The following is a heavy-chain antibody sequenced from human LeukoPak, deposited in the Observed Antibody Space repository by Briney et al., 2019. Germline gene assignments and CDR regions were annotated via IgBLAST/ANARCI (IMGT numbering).Heavy chain of an antibody. D-gene: IGHD5-24*01. CDR2: IYSGGYSGGGP. J-gene: IGHJ4*02. CDR1: GFIVSSNH. Sequence: GGSLRLSCAVSGFIVSSNHMNWVRQAPGKGLEWVSVIYSGGYSGGGPFYADPVKGRFTTSSHSSKNTLFLQMNSLRAEDTAVYYCARDVYGDGYNSFDYWGLGILVTVSS. CDR3: ARDVYGDGYNSFDY. V-gene: IGHV3-66*01.